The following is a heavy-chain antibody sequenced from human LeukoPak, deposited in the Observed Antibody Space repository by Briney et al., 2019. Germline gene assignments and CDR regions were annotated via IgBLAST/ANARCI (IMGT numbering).Heavy chain of an antibody. CDR3: ARGPGVPAATSYYYYYMDV. V-gene: IGHV3-33*01. Sequence: PGGPLRISCAASGFTFSRYGMHWVREASGKRLEWVAVIRYDGSNKYYADSVKGRFTISRDNSKNTLYLQMNSLRAEDTAVYYCARGPGVPAATSYYYYYMDVWGKGTTVTVSS. D-gene: IGHD2-2*01. CDR1: GFTFSRYG. J-gene: IGHJ6*03. CDR2: IRYDGSNK.